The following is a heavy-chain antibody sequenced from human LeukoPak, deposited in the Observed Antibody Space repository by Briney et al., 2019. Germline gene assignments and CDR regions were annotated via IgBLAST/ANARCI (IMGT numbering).Heavy chain of an antibody. Sequence: ASVKVSCKASGYTFTNYTLNWVRQAPGQRLEWMGWINAGNGNTKYSQKFQGRVTITRDTSASTAYMELSSLRSEDTAVYYCARDPTQWLVFRTFEVKGYYFDYWGQGTLVTVSS. V-gene: IGHV1-3*01. CDR2: INAGNGNT. D-gene: IGHD6-19*01. CDR3: ARDPTQWLVFRTFEVKGYYFDY. J-gene: IGHJ4*02. CDR1: GYTFTNYT.